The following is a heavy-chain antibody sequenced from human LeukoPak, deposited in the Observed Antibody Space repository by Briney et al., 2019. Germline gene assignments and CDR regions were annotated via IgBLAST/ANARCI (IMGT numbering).Heavy chain of an antibody. CDR3: ARTYDYVWGSYRYGDWFDP. D-gene: IGHD3-16*02. J-gene: IGHJ5*02. V-gene: IGHV4-31*03. CDR2: IYYSGGT. CDR1: GGSISSGGYY. Sequence: SQTLSLTCTVSGGSISSGGYYWRWIRQHPGKGLEWIGYIYYSGGTYYNPSLKSRVTISVDTSKNQFSLKLSSVTAADTAVYYCARTYDYVWGSYRYGDWFDPWGQGTLVTVSS.